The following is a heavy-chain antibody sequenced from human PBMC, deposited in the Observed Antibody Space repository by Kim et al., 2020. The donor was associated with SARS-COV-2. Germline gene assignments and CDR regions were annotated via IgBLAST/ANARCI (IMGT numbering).Heavy chain of an antibody. CDR2: INHSGST. J-gene: IGHJ5*02. V-gene: IGHV4-34*01. Sequence: SETLSLTCAVYGGSFSGYYWSWIRQPPGKGLEWIGEINHSGSTNYNPSLKSRVTISVDTSKNQFSLKLSSVPAADTAVYYCARGPHKSVAVAGTWGQGTLVTVSS. CDR1: GGSFSGYY. D-gene: IGHD6-19*01. CDR3: ARGPHKSVAVAGT.